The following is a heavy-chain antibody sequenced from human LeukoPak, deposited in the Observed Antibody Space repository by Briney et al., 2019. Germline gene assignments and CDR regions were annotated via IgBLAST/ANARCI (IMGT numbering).Heavy chain of an antibody. CDR2: INPNSGST. V-gene: IGHV1-2*02. D-gene: IGHD1-1*01. J-gene: IGHJ4*02. CDR3: ARVLERHFDY. CDR1: GYTFTGYY. Sequence: GASVKVSCKASGYTFTGYYIHWVRQAPGQGLEWMGWINPNSGSTNYAQKFQGRVTMTRDTSISTAYMELSRLRSDDTAVYYCARVLERHFDYWGQGTLVTVSS.